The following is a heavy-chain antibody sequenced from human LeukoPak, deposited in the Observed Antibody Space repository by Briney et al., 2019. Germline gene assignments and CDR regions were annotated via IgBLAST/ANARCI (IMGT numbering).Heavy chain of an antibody. CDR1: GYTFTGYY. CDR2: INPNSGGT. J-gene: IGHJ5*02. V-gene: IGHV1-2*02. D-gene: IGHD6-19*01. CDR3: AREVYELWLDTNWFDP. Sequence: GESLKISCKGSGYTFTGYYMHWVRQAPGQGLEWMGWINPNSGGTNYEQKFQGRVTMTRNTSISTAYMELSRLRSDDTAVYYCAREVYELWLDTNWFDPWGQGTLVTVSS.